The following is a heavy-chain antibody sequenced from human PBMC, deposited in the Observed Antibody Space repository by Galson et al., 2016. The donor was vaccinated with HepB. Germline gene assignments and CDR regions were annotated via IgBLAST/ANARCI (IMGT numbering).Heavy chain of an antibody. J-gene: IGHJ4*02. V-gene: IGHV3-21*01. Sequence: SLRLSCAASGFTFSSYSMNWVRQAPGKGLEWVSSISSNSSYIYYADSVEGRFTISRDNAKNSLYLQMNSLSAEDTAVYYCARGDIVGAIFDYWGQGTLVTVSS. CDR1: GFTFSSYS. CDR3: ARGDIVGAIFDY. CDR2: ISSNSSYI. D-gene: IGHD1-26*01.